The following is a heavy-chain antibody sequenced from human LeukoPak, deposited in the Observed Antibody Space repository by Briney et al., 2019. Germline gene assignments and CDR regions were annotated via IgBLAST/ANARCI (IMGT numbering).Heavy chain of an antibody. D-gene: IGHD7-27*01. CDR2: ITTSDGNT. CDR1: GFTFSSYT. Sequence: GGSLRLFCAASGFTFSSYTMSWLRQAPGKGLEWVSTITTSDGNTYYADSVKGRFTVSRDNSKNTLFLQMNSLRAEDTAVYYCAKDGGLWVSAHWGDSWGRGTLVTVSS. CDR3: AKDGGLWVSAHWGDS. J-gene: IGHJ4*02. V-gene: IGHV3-23*01.